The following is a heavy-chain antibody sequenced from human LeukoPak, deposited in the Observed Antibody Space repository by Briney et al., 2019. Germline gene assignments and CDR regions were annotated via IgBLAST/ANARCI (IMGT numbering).Heavy chain of an antibody. Sequence: ASVKVSCKASGFIFTGYYMHWVRQAPGQGLEWMGWINPNTGGTNYAQKLQGRVTMTTDTSTSTAYMELRSLRSDDTAVYYCARSRLTYYYDSSGYHPPSYFDYWGQGTLVTVSS. V-gene: IGHV1-2*02. CDR1: GFIFTGYY. D-gene: IGHD3-22*01. CDR2: INPNTGGT. J-gene: IGHJ4*02. CDR3: ARSRLTYYYDSSGYHPPSYFDY.